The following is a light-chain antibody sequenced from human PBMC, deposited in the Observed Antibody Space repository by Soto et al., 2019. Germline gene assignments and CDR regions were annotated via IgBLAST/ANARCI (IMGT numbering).Light chain of an antibody. Sequence: EIVMTQSPATLSVSPGERATLSCRASQSVSRNLAWYQQKPGQPPSLLIYGASTRATGIPARFSGSGFGTEFTLTISSLQSEDFAVYYCQQYNTWPPWTFGQGTKVEVK. CDR3: QQYNTWPPWT. CDR2: GAS. CDR1: QSVSRN. J-gene: IGKJ1*01. V-gene: IGKV3-15*01.